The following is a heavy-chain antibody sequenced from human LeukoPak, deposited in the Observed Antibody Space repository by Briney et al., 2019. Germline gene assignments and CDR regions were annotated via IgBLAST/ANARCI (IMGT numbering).Heavy chain of an antibody. J-gene: IGHJ4*02. CDR3: ARDEAEYGDPLSSIDY. CDR1: GYTFTGYY. V-gene: IGHV1-2*02. D-gene: IGHD4-17*01. CDR2: INPNSGGT. Sequence: ASAKVSCKASGYTFTGYYMHWVRQAPGQGLEWMGWINPNSGGTNYAQKFQGRVTMTRDTSISTAYMELSRLRSDDTAVYYCARDEAEYGDPLSSIDYWGQGTLVTVSS.